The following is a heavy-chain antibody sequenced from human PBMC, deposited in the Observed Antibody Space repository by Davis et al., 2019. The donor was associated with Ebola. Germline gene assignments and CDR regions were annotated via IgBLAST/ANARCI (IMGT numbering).Heavy chain of an antibody. D-gene: IGHD4-17*01. Sequence: SVTVSCMASGYTFTGYYMHWVRQAPGQGLEWMGWINPNSGGTNYAQKFQGWVTMTRDTSISTAYMELRSLRSDDTAVYYCARDLPYYGDYSFDIWGQGTMVTVSS. V-gene: IGHV1-2*04. J-gene: IGHJ3*02. CDR2: INPNSGGT. CDR3: ARDLPYYGDYSFDI. CDR1: GYTFTGYY.